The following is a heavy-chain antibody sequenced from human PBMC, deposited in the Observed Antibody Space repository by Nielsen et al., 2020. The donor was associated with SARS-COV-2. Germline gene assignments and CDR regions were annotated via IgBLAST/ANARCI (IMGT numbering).Heavy chain of an antibody. CDR1: GFMFNRHW. V-gene: IGHV3-74*01. D-gene: IGHD3-22*01. J-gene: IGHJ3*02. CDR2: MNSDGTFI. Sequence: GGSLRLSCAASGFMFNRHWMHWVRQAPGKGLVWVARMNSDGTFISDADFVKGRFTISRDNAKNTLYLQMNSLRAEDTAVYYCARADHFDTAGAFDIWGQGTMVTVAS. CDR3: ARADHFDTAGAFDI.